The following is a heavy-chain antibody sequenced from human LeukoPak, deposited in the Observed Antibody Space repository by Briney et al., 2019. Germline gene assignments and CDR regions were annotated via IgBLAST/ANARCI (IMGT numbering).Heavy chain of an antibody. CDR1: GFTFSSYG. CDR3: AKRSMVRGVPYYFDY. V-gene: IGHV3-30*02. J-gene: IGHJ4*02. Sequence: AGGSLRLSCAASGFTFSSYGMHWVRQAPGKGLEWVAFIRYDGSNKYYADSVKGRFTISRDNSKNTLYLQMNSLRAEDTAVYYCAKRSMVRGVPYYFDYWGQGTLVTVSS. D-gene: IGHD3-10*01. CDR2: IRYDGSNK.